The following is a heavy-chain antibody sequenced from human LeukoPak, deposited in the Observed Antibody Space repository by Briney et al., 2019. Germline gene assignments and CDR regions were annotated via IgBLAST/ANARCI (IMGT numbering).Heavy chain of an antibody. CDR2: FSGGGDS. V-gene: IGHV3-23*01. D-gene: IGHD3-3*01. CDR1: GFTSGVYA. Sequence: GGSLRLSCVASGFTSGVYAMSWVRQAPGKGLEWVSAFSGGGDSFYADSVRGRFSVSADKSKNILYLQMNSLRVEDTAVYYCAKAFTIFGVVAYFDYWGQGTLVTVSS. J-gene: IGHJ4*02. CDR3: AKAFTIFGVVAYFDY.